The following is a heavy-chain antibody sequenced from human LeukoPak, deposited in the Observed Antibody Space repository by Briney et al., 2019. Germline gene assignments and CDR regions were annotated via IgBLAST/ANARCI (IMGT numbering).Heavy chain of an antibody. J-gene: IGHJ4*02. CDR3: ARDRAFLEWFGQGYFDY. D-gene: IGHD3-3*02. Sequence: GGSLRLSCAASGFTFDDYGMSWVRQAPGKGLEWVSGINWNGGSTGYAGSVKGRFTISRDNAKNSLYLQMNSLRAEDTAVYYCARDRAFLEWFGQGYFDYWGQGTLVAVSS. CDR2: INWNGGST. V-gene: IGHV3-20*04. CDR1: GFTFDDYG.